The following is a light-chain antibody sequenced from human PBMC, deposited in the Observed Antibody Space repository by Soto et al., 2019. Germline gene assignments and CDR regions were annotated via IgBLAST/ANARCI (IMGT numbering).Light chain of an antibody. CDR3: QQYSSSPRT. V-gene: IGKV3-20*01. J-gene: IGKJ2*01. CDR1: QSVSSNY. Sequence: EIVLTQSPGTLSLSPGERATLSCRASQSVSSNYLAWYQQKPGLAPRLLIYGASSRATVIPDRFTGSGSGTDFTLTISRLEPEDFAVYYCQQYSSSPRTFGKGTKLEIK. CDR2: GAS.